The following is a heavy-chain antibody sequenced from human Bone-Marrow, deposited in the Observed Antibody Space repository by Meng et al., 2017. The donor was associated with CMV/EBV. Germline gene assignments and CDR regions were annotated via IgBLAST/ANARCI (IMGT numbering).Heavy chain of an antibody. V-gene: IGHV3-7*01. CDR2: INEDGSEK. Sequence: GASLKISCAVSGFTFSSYWMNWVRQGPGKGLEWVANINEDGSEKNYVDSLKGRFTISRDNAKNSLYLQMNSLRAEDTAVYYCARDNWNYPLYYVMDVWGQGTTVTVSS. CDR3: ARDNWNYPLYYVMDV. CDR1: GFTFSSYW. J-gene: IGHJ6*02. D-gene: IGHD1-7*01.